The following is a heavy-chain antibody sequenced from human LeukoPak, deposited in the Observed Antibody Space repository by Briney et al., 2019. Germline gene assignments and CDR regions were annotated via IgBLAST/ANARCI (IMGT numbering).Heavy chain of an antibody. V-gene: IGHV3-7*01. D-gene: IGHD2-8*01. Sequence: PGGSLRLSCTASGFIFTSYLMNWVRQAPGKGLEWVADIKQDGSEKYYVDSVKGRFTISRDNAKNLLYLQMNSLRAEDTAVYYCATSMLFAFDIWGQGTMVTVSS. J-gene: IGHJ3*02. CDR2: IKQDGSEK. CDR3: ATSMLFAFDI. CDR1: GFIFTSYL.